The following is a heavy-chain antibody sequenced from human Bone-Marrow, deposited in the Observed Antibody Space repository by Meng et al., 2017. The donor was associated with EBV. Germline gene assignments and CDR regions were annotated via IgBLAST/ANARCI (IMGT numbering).Heavy chain of an antibody. CDR1: GFTFSSYS. CDR3: ASLEYQHT. Sequence: QLLEPVGGLVKPRVSLRLSCAASGFTFSSYSMNWVRQAPGKGPEWVSSISSSSSYIYYAESVKGRFTISRDNAKNSLYLQMNSLRAEDTAVYYCASLEYQHTWGQGTLVTVSS. D-gene: IGHD2-2*01. V-gene: IGHV3-21*01. J-gene: IGHJ4*02. CDR2: ISSSSSYI.